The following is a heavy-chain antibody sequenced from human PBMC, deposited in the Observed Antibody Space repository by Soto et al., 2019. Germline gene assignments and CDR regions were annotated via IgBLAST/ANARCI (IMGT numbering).Heavy chain of an antibody. Sequence: GESLKISCKGSGYSFTSYWISRVRQMPGKGLEWMGRIDPSDSYTNYSPSFQGHVTISADKSISTAYLQWSSLKASDTAMYYCARHINYDFWSGYNYYGMDVWGQGTTVTVSS. CDR2: IDPSDSYT. J-gene: IGHJ6*02. CDR1: GYSFTSYW. D-gene: IGHD3-3*01. CDR3: ARHINYDFWSGYNYYGMDV. V-gene: IGHV5-10-1*01.